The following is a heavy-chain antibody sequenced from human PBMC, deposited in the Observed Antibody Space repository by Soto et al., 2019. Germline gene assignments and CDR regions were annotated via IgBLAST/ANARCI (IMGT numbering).Heavy chain of an antibody. CDR1: GFTFSSYG. Sequence: PGGSLRLSCAASGFTFSSYGMNWVRQAPGKGPEWVAVIWNDGSIKYYADSAKGRFTISRDNSRNTLYLQMNSLRAEDTAVYYCARVRDISGYYFQHWGQGTLVTVSS. V-gene: IGHV3-33*01. D-gene: IGHD3-22*01. CDR3: ARVRDISGYYFQH. J-gene: IGHJ1*01. CDR2: IWNDGSIK.